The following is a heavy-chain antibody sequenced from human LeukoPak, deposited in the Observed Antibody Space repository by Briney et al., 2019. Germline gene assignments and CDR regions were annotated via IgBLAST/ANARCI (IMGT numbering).Heavy chain of an antibody. CDR2: IYYSGST. V-gene: IGHV4-61*05. Sequence: SETLSLTCTVSGGSISSSSSYWGWIRQPPGKGLEWIGYIYYSGSTNYNPSLKSRVTISVDTSKNQFSLRLSAVTAADTAVYYCARHEFDSGSLPYFDYWGQGILVTVSS. CDR1: GGSISSSSSY. J-gene: IGHJ4*02. D-gene: IGHD3-10*01. CDR3: ARHEFDSGSLPYFDY.